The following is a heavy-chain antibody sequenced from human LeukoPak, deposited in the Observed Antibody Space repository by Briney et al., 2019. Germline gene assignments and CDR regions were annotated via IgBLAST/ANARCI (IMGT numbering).Heavy chain of an antibody. CDR2: ISSSSSYI. J-gene: IGHJ4*02. CDR3: ARAISGSYPPSGSSSDH. Sequence: PGGSLRLSCAASGFTFSSYSMNWVRQAPGKGLEWVSSISSSSSYIYYADSVKGRFTISRDNAKNSLYLQMNSLRVEDTGVYYCARAISGSYPPSGSSSDHWGQGTLVTVSS. V-gene: IGHV3-21*01. CDR1: GFTFSSYS. D-gene: IGHD1-26*01.